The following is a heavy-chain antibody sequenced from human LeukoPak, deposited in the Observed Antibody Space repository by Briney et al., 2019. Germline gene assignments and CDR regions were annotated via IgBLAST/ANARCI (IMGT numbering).Heavy chain of an antibody. V-gene: IGHV5-10-1*01. D-gene: IGHD1-26*01. CDR1: GYSFTSYW. CDR3: ARLDMVGATDFDY. Sequence: GESLKISCKGSGYSFTSYWITWVRRMPGKGLEWMGRIDPSDSYTNYSPSFQGHVTISADKSISTAYLQWSSLKASDTAMYYCARLDMVGATDFDYWAREPWSPSPQ. J-gene: IGHJ4*02. CDR2: IDPSDSYT.